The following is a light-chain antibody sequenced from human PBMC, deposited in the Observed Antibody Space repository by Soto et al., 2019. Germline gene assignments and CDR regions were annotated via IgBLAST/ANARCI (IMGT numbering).Light chain of an antibody. V-gene: IGKV3-15*01. CDR3: QQYNNWPPGT. CDR2: GAS. CDR1: QSVSSK. J-gene: IGKJ1*01. Sequence: EIVMTQSPATLSVSPGERATLSCRASQSVSSKLAWYQQKPGQAPRLLIYGASTRATGIPARFSGSGSGTEFTLTISSLQSEDFAVYYCQQYNNWPPGTFGQGTKAEIK.